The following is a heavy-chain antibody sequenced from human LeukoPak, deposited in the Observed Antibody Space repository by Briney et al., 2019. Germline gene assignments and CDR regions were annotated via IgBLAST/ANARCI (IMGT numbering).Heavy chain of an antibody. D-gene: IGHD3-10*01. V-gene: IGHV3-23*01. J-gene: IGHJ4*02. CDR1: GFTFSSYA. CDR3: AKNNPQDYYGSGSYSVY. CDR2: ISGSGGST. Sequence: GGSLRLSCAASGFTFSSYAMSWIRQAPGKGLEWVSAISGSGGSTYYADSVKGRFTISRDNSKNTLYLQMNSLRAEDTAVYYCAKNNPQDYYGSGSYSVYWGQGTLVTVSS.